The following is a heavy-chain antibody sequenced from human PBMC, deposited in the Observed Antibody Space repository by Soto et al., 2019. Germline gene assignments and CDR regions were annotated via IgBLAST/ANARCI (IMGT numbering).Heavy chain of an antibody. Sequence: QVQLVQSGAEVKKPGASVKVSCKASGYTFTSYDINWVRQATGQGLEWMGWMNPNSGNTGYAQKFQGRVTMTRNTSKSTANRELGSVSSEDTAGFKGAEEGVRGRDVWGKGTTVTFSS. CDR1: GYTFTSYD. J-gene: IGHJ6*04. D-gene: IGHD3-16*01. CDR2: MNPNSGNT. CDR3: AEEGVRGRDV. V-gene: IGHV1-8*01.